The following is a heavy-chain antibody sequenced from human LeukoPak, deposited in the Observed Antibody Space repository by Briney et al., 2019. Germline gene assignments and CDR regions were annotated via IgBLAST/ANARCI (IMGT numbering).Heavy chain of an antibody. J-gene: IGHJ4*02. CDR2: INPSGGST. Sequence: ASVKVSCKASGYTFTSYYMHWVRQAPGQGLEWMRIINPSGGSTSYAQKFQGRVTMTRDTSTSTVYMELSSLRSEDTAVYYCATRYSYEYSFDYWGQGTLVTVSS. CDR3: ATRYSYEYSFDY. D-gene: IGHD5-18*01. V-gene: IGHV1-46*01. CDR1: GYTFTSYY.